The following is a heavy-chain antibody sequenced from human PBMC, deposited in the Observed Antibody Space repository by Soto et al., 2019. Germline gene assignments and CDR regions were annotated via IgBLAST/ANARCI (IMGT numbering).Heavy chain of an antibody. V-gene: IGHV1-8*01. D-gene: IGHD3-10*01. J-gene: IGHJ6*04. CDR1: GYTFSTYD. CDR3: ARLNYYGSGSYLDYFYFYALDV. CDR2: MNPNSGDT. Sequence: ASVKVSCKTSGYTFSTYDINWVRQAPGQGLEWMGWMNPNSGDTGSAQKFLGRLTMTRDSSITTVYMELSSLSSEDTAVYYCARLNYYGSGSYLDYFYFYALDVWAKGTTVPVPS.